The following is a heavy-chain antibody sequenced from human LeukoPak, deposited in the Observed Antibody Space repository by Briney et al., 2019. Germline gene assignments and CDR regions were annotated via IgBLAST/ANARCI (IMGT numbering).Heavy chain of an antibody. V-gene: IGHV3-7*01. CDR2: INQDGSQE. CDR1: GFTFSSFW. J-gene: IGHJ4*02. CDR3: ARDRGRWLPFDY. Sequence: GGSLRLSCAASGFTFSSFWMSWVRQAPGKGLEWVANINQDGSQEYYVDSVKGRFTISRDNAKNSLYLQMNSLRAEDTAVYYCARDRGRWLPFDYWGQGTLVTVSS. D-gene: IGHD5-24*01.